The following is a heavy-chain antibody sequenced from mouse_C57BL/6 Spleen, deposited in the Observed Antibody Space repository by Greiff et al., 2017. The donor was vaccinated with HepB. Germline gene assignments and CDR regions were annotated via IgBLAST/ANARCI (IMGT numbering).Heavy chain of an antibody. D-gene: IGHD3-2*02. CDR1: GFTFSSYA. V-gene: IGHV5-4*01. Sequence: EVQRVESGGGLVKPGGSLKLSCAASGFTFSSYAMSWVRQTPEKRLEWVATISDGGSYTYYPDNVKGRFTISRDNAKNNLYLQMSHLKSEDTAMYYCARDLDSSGYVRFAYWGQGTLVTVSA. CDR3: ARDLDSSGYVRFAY. J-gene: IGHJ3*01. CDR2: ISDGGSYT.